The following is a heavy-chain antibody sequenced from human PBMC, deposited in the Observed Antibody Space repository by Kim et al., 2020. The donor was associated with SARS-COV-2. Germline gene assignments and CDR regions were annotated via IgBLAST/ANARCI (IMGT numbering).Heavy chain of an antibody. CDR1: GGSFSGYY. CDR2: INHSGST. J-gene: IGHJ6*02. V-gene: IGHV4-34*01. D-gene: IGHD2-2*01. Sequence: SETLSLTCAVYGGSFSGYYWSWIRQPPGKGLEWIGEINHSGSTNYNPSLKSRVTISVDTSKNQFSLKLSSVTAADTAVYYCARGVGPRPHCSSTSCYGYYYYYGMDVWGQGTTVTVSS. CDR3: ARGVGPRPHCSSTSCYGYYYYYGMDV.